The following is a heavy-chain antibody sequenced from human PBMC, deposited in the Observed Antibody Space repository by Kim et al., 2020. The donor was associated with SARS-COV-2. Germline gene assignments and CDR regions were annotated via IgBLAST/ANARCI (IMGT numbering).Heavy chain of an antibody. CDR1: GGSISSSSYY. V-gene: IGHV4-39*01. Sequence: SETLSLTCTVSGGSISSSSYYWGRIRQPPGKGLEWIGSIYYSGSTYYNPYLRTRVTISVDTYKNQFSLKLSSVTAADTAVYYCTRIVEVVAATPGRFDRWGQGTLVTVSS. CDR3: TRIVEVVAATPGRFDR. CDR2: IYYSGST. D-gene: IGHD2-15*01. J-gene: IGHJ5*02.